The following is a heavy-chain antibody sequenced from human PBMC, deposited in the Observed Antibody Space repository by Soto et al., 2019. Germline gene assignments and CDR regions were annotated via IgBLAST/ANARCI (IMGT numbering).Heavy chain of an antibody. J-gene: IGHJ6*02. V-gene: IGHV4-59*01. CDR2: VYYSGTT. CDR1: NGSIGLYY. D-gene: IGHD2-2*01. Sequence: PSETLSLTCTVSNGSIGLYYWSWIRLPPGKALEWIGYVYYSGTTNYNPSLKSRVIISVDTSMNQFSLKLISVTAADTAVYYCARDTNYYYYGLDVWGQGTTVPVSS. CDR3: ARDTNYYYYGLDV.